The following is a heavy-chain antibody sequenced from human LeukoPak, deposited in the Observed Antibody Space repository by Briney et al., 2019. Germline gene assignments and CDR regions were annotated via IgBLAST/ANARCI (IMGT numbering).Heavy chain of an antibody. D-gene: IGHD3-3*01. J-gene: IGHJ5*02. Sequence: VASVKVSCKASVYTFTTYGITWVRQVPAQGLEWMGWINAYNGNTNYAQKFQGRVTMTTDTSTSTAYMELKSLRSDDTAVYYCARDHMNYDFWSGYSNWFDPWGQGTLVTVSS. V-gene: IGHV1-18*01. CDR3: ARDHMNYDFWSGYSNWFDP. CDR2: INAYNGNT. CDR1: VYTFTTYG.